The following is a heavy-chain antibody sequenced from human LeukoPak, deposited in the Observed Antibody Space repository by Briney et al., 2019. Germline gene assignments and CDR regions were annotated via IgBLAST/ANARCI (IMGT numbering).Heavy chain of an antibody. CDR2: IYSGGRT. Sequence: GGSLRLSCAASGFTVSSNSMSWVRQAPGKGLEWVSVIYSGGRTYYVDSVKGRFTISRDNSKNIVYLQMNSLGAEDTAVYYCARPDNYGYYFEYWGQGTLVTVSS. V-gene: IGHV3-53*01. J-gene: IGHJ4*02. CDR1: GFTVSSNS. CDR3: ARPDNYGYYFEY. D-gene: IGHD5-18*01.